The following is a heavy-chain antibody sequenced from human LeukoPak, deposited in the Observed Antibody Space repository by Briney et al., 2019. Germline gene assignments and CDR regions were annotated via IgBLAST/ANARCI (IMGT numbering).Heavy chain of an antibody. V-gene: IGHV3-21*01. CDR3: ASLHRDYVY. D-gene: IGHD4-17*01. Sequence: GGSLRLSCAGSGFSFSSYGMHWVRQAPGKGLEWVSCISSSSSDIYYADSVKGRFTISRDNAKSSVYLQMNSLRAEDTAVYYCASLHRDYVYWGQGTLVTVSS. CDR2: ISSSSSDI. CDR1: GFSFSSYG. J-gene: IGHJ4*02.